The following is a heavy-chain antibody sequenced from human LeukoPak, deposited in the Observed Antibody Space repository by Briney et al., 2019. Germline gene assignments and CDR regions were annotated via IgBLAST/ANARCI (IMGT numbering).Heavy chain of an antibody. D-gene: IGHD5-18*01. CDR3: ARSVDTAMDR. CDR2: ISSSSSYI. Sequence: GGSLRLSCAASGFTFSSYGMHWVRQAPGKGLEWVSSISSSSSYIYYADSVKGRFTISRDNAKNSLYLQMNSLRAEDTAVYYCARSVDTAMDRWGQGTLVTVSS. CDR1: GFTFSSYG. V-gene: IGHV3-21*01. J-gene: IGHJ4*02.